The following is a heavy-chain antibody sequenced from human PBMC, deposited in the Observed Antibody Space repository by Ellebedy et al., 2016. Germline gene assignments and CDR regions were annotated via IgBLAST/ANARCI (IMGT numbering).Heavy chain of an antibody. CDR3: AREGPMLRGVIDEDY. V-gene: IGHV3-23*01. J-gene: IGHJ4*02. CDR2: VVGSGERT. D-gene: IGHD3-10*01. CDR1: GFTFSSHA. Sequence: GGSLRLSCEASGFTFSSHAMSWVRQAPGKGPEWFSAVVGSGERTFYADSVKGRFTISRDNAKSSLYLQMNSLRAEDTAIYYCAREGPMLRGVIDEDYWGQGTLVTVSS.